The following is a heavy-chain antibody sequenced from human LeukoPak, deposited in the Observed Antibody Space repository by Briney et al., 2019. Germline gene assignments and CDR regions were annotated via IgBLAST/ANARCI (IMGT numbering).Heavy chain of an antibody. CDR2: INADGKNT. V-gene: IGHV3-74*01. Sequence: PGGSLGLSCAASGFTFSSFWMHWVRQAPGKGLVWVSRINADGKNTTYADSVKGRFTISRDNAKNTLYLQMSSLRAEDTAIYYCVYSGYDWTYYFDWWGQGTLVTVSS. D-gene: IGHD5-12*01. CDR1: GFTFSSFW. CDR3: VYSGYDWTYYFDW. J-gene: IGHJ4*02.